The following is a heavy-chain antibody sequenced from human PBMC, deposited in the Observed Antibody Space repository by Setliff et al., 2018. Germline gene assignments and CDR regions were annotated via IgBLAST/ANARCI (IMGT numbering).Heavy chain of an antibody. J-gene: IGHJ4*02. CDR1: GGSISSYY. CDR3: ASHPRVTIFGVVAFDY. D-gene: IGHD3-3*01. Sequence: PSETLSLTCTVSGGSISSYYWSWIRQAPGKGLEWIGYISYSGTTNSIPSLKSRVTISVDTSKNQFSLKLSSVTAADTAAYYCASHPRVTIFGVVAFDYWGQGILVTVSS. CDR2: ISYSGTT. V-gene: IGHV4-59*08.